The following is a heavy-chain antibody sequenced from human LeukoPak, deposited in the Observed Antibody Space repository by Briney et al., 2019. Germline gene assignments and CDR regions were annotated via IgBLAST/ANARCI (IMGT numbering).Heavy chain of an antibody. CDR1: GGTFSSYA. CDR3: ASVTIFGVVHYWFDP. D-gene: IGHD3-3*01. Sequence: GASVKVSCKASGGTFSSYAISWVRQAPGQGLEWMGGIIPIFGTANYAQKFQGRVTITTDESTSTAYMELSSLRSEDTAVYYCASVTIFGVVHYWFDPWGQGTLVTVSS. CDR2: IIPIFGTA. J-gene: IGHJ5*02. V-gene: IGHV1-69*05.